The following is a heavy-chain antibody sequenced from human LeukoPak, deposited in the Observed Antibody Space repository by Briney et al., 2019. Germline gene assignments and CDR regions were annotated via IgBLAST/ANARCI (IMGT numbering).Heavy chain of an antibody. CDR1: GFTFSSYG. J-gene: IGHJ6*03. D-gene: IGHD3-10*01. CDR3: AKLSYGSGAYYYYMDV. V-gene: IGHV3-30*02. Sequence: GGSLRLSCAASGFTFSSYGMHWVRQAPGKGLEWVAFIRYDGSNKYYADSVKGRFTISRDKSKNTLYLQMNSLRAEDTAVYYCAKLSYGSGAYYYYMDVWGKGTTVTISS. CDR2: IRYDGSNK.